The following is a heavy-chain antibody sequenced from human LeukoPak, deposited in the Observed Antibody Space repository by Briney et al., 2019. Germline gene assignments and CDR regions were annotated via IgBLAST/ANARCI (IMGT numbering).Heavy chain of an antibody. Sequence: GGSLRLSCAASGFTFSSYAMHWVRQAPGKGLEWVAVISYDGSNKYYADSVKGRFTISRDNSKNTLYLQMNSLGAEDTAVYYCSCGLRYYWGQGTLVTVSS. D-gene: IGHD2-21*01. CDR1: GFTFSSYA. CDR3: SCGLRYY. CDR2: ISYDGSNK. J-gene: IGHJ4*02. V-gene: IGHV3-30*04.